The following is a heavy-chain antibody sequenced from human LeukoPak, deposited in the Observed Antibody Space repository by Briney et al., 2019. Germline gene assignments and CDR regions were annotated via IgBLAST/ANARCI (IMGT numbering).Heavy chain of an antibody. J-gene: IGHJ6*02. D-gene: IGHD2/OR15-2a*01. CDR2: LSGGGDFA. CDR3: AKVLASDSNRDYYYGMDV. Sequence: GGSLRLSCAASGFTFSSYAMSWVRQAPGKGLEWVSALSGGGDFAYYADSVKGRFTISRDNSKNTLYLQMNNLRAEDTAVYYCAKVLASDSNRDYYYGMDVWGQGTTVTVSS. CDR1: GFTFSSYA. V-gene: IGHV3-23*01.